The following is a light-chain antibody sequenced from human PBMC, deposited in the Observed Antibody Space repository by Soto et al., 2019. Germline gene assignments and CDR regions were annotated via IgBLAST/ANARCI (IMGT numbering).Light chain of an antibody. CDR3: GTWDSSLSAGV. J-gene: IGLJ3*02. CDR2: SND. V-gene: IGLV1-44*01. CDR1: SSNIGSNT. Sequence: QSVLTQPPSASGTPGQRVTISCSGSSSNIGSNTVSWFQHLPGTAPKLLIYSNDQRPSGVPDRFSGSKSGTSATLGITGLQTGDEADYFCGTWDSSLSAGVFGGGTKVTVL.